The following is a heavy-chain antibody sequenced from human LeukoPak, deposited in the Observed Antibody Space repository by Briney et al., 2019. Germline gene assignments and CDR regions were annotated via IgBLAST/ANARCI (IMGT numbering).Heavy chain of an antibody. V-gene: IGHV3-48*01. J-gene: IGHJ4*02. D-gene: IGHD3-10*01. CDR2: ISRNGDTI. CDR3: AKDLLYYYGSGSYMDY. Sequence: GGSLRLSCAASGFTFSIYSMDWVRQAPGKGLEWVSYISRNGDTIYYADSVKGRFTISRDNSKNTLYLQMNSLRAEDTAVYYCAKDLLYYYGSGSYMDYWGQGTLVTVSS. CDR1: GFTFSIYS.